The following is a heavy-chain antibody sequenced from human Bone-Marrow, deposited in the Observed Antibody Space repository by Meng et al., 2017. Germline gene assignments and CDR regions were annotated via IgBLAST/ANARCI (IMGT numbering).Heavy chain of an antibody. Sequence: QVQLQQLGAGLLKPSETLSLTCAVYGGSFSGYYWSWIRQPPGKGLEWIGEINHSGSTNYNPSLKSRVTISVDTSKNQFSLKLSSVTAADTAVYYCARGGYCSGGSCNWGQGTLVTVSS. V-gene: IGHV4-34*01. CDR3: ARGGYCSGGSCN. D-gene: IGHD2-15*01. CDR1: GGSFSGYY. CDR2: INHSGST. J-gene: IGHJ4*02.